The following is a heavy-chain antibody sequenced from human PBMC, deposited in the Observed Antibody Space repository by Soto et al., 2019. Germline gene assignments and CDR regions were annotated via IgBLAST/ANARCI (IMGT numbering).Heavy chain of an antibody. CDR3: AKDTLDILTGTFDY. Sequence: GGSLRLSCAASGFTFDDYAMHWVRQAPGKGLEWVSGISWNSGSIGYADSVKGRFTISRDNAKNSLYLQMNSLRAEDTALYYCAKDTLDILTGTFDYWGQGTLVTVSS. J-gene: IGHJ4*02. V-gene: IGHV3-9*01. CDR1: GFTFDDYA. CDR2: ISWNSGSI. D-gene: IGHD3-9*01.